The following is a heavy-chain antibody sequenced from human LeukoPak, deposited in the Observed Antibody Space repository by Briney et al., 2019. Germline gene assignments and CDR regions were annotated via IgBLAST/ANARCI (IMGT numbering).Heavy chain of an antibody. CDR1: GFTFSSYG. CDR3: AKVNSGVALSNWYFDL. V-gene: IGHV3-33*06. J-gene: IGHJ2*01. D-gene: IGHD2-15*01. Sequence: GRSLRLSCAASGFTFSSYGMHWVRQAPGKGLEWVAVIWYDGSNKYYADSVKGRFTISRDNSKSTVYPQMNSLRDEDTAVYYCAKVNSGVALSNWYFDLWGRGTQVTVSS. CDR2: IWYDGSNK.